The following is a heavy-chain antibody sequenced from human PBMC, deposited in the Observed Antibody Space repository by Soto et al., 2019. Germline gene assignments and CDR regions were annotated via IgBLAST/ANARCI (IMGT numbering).Heavy chain of an antibody. CDR3: AGEVVVPPAIPNGWYDP. J-gene: IGHJ5*02. Sequence: SVKVSCKASGGTFSSYSISWVRQAPGQGLEWMGGIIPVFGTANYAQKFQGRVTITGDESTRTAYMELSSLRSEDTAVYYCAGEVVVPPAIPNGWYDPWGHGTLVTVS. CDR1: GGTFSSYS. CDR2: IIPVFGTA. D-gene: IGHD2-2*02. V-gene: IGHV1-69*13.